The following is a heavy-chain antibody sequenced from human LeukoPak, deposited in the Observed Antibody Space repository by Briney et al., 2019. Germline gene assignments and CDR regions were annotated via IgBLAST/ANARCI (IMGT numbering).Heavy chain of an antibody. D-gene: IGHD3-22*01. CDR1: GYTSTGYY. CDR2: INPNSGGT. J-gene: IGHJ6*03. V-gene: IGHV1-2*02. CDR3: ARETITMIPDRYYYYMDV. Sequence: ASVKVSCKASGYTSTGYYMHWVRQAPGQGLEWMGWINPNSGGTNYAQKFQGRVTMTRDTSISTAYMELSRLRSDDTAVYYCARETITMIPDRYYYYMDVWGKGTTVTVSS.